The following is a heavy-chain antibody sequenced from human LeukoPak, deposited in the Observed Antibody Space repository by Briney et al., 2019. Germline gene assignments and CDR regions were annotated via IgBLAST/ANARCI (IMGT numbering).Heavy chain of an antibody. D-gene: IGHD1-7*01. J-gene: IGHJ4*02. CDR2: ISTDGSTT. CDR3: AKEGETGTTSLDY. Sequence: PGGSLRLSCAASGFTFSSHWMHWVRRVPGKGLVWVSRISTDGSTTTYADSVKGRFTISRDNSKNTLYLQMNSLRAEDTAVYYCAKEGETGTTSLDYWGQGTLVTVSS. V-gene: IGHV3-74*01. CDR1: GFTFSSHW.